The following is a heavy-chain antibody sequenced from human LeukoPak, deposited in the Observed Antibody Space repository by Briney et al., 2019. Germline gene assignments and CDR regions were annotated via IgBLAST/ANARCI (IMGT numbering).Heavy chain of an antibody. CDR3: TTSPSSYYYYGMDV. V-gene: IGHV3-15*01. CDR2: IKSKTDGGTT. Sequence: GGSLRLSCAASGFTFGNAWMSWVRQAPGKGLEWVGRIKSKTDGGTTDYAAPVKGRFTISRDDSKNTLYLQMNSLKTEDTAVYYCTTSPSSYYYYGMDVWGQGTTVTVSS. J-gene: IGHJ6*02. CDR1: GFTFGNAW.